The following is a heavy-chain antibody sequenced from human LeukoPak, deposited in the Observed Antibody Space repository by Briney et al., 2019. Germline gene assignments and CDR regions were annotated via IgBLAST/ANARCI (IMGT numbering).Heavy chain of an antibody. CDR2: IYYSGST. CDR1: GGSISNGDYY. Sequence: SETLSLTCTVSGGSISNGDYYWSWIRQPPGKGLEWIGYIYYSGSTYYNPSLKSRVTISVDTSKNQFSLKLSSVTAADTAVYYCAGQYYGSGSYYPRDVDYWGQGTLVTVSS. V-gene: IGHV4-30-4*01. J-gene: IGHJ4*02. D-gene: IGHD3-10*01. CDR3: AGQYYGSGSYYPRDVDY.